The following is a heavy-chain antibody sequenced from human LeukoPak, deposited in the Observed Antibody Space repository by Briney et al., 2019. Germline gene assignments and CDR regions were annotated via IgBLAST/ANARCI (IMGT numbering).Heavy chain of an antibody. CDR3: ARAYYDSSVPDY. CDR1: GFTLDDYG. Sequence: GGSLRLSCAASGFTLDDYGMSWVRQAPGKGLEWVSGINWNGGSTGYADSVKGRFTISRDNAKNSLYLQMNSLRAEDTAVYYCARAYYDSSVPDYWGQGTLVTVSS. J-gene: IGHJ4*02. V-gene: IGHV3-20*04. D-gene: IGHD3-22*01. CDR2: INWNGGST.